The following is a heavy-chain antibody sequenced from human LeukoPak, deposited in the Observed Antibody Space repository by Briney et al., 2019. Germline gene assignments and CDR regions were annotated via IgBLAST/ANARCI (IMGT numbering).Heavy chain of an antibody. V-gene: IGHV1-18*04. CDR1: GYTFTGYY. D-gene: IGHD5-12*01. CDR3: ARGSSYGGYDELDY. J-gene: IGHJ4*02. Sequence: ASVKVSCKASGYTFTGYYMHWVRQAPGQGLEWMGWISTYNGNTNYAQKLQGRVTMTADTSTTTAYMDLRNLRSDDTAVYYCARGSSYGGYDELDYWGQGTLVTVSS. CDR2: ISTYNGNT.